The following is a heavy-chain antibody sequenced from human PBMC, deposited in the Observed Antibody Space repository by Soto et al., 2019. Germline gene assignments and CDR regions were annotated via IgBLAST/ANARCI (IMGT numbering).Heavy chain of an antibody. J-gene: IGHJ3*02. CDR1: GFTFSSYG. V-gene: IGHV3-33*01. Sequence: QVQLVESGGGVVQPGRSLRLSCAASGFTFSSYGMHWVRQAPGKGLEWVAVIWYDGSNKYYADSVKGRFTISRDNSKNTLYLQMNSLRAEDTAVYYCARVVGLWFAEDAFDIWGQGTMVTVSS. D-gene: IGHD3-10*01. CDR3: ARVVGLWFAEDAFDI. CDR2: IWYDGSNK.